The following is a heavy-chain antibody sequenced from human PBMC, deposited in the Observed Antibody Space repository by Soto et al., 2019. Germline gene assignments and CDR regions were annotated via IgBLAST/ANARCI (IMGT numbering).Heavy chain of an antibody. CDR3: ARGGTAMVNDHDY. J-gene: IGHJ4*02. D-gene: IGHD5-18*01. CDR1: GGSIISYY. CDR2: IYYSGST. V-gene: IGHV4-59*01. Sequence: QVQLQESGPGLVKPSETLSLTCPVSGGSIISYYWGWFRQPPGKGLEWIGYIYYSGSTNYNPSLKSRVTISVDTSKNQFSLKLSSVTAADTAVYYCARGGTAMVNDHDYWGQGTLVTVSS.